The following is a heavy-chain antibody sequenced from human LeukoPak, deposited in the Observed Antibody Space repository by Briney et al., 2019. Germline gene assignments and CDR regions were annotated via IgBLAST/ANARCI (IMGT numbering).Heavy chain of an antibody. V-gene: IGHV3-64*01. Sequence: GGSLRLSCAASGFTFSTYTMHWVRQAPGKGLEYVSTIRSNGGSIYYASSVKGRFTISRDNSKNTLYLQMGSLRAEDMAVYYCARGLRDCSSIPCFTSWYFALWGRGPRVTVS. J-gene: IGHJ2*01. CDR1: GFTFSTYT. CDR2: IRSNGGSI. D-gene: IGHD2-2*02. CDR3: ARGLRDCSSIPCFTSWYFAL.